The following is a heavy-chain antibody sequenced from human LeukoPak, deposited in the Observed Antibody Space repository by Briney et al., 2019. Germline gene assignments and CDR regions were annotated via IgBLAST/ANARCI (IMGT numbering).Heavy chain of an antibody. CDR1: GYTFTNYY. D-gene: IGHD6-13*01. J-gene: IGHJ4*02. CDR2: INSSGDST. Sequence: ASVKVSCKASGYTFTNYYMHWVRQAPGQGLEWMGIINSSGDSTIYAQKFQGRLTMTRDTSTSTVYMDLSSLRSEDTAVYYCARRAAASHYLDYWGQGTLVTVSS. CDR3: ARRAAASHYLDY. V-gene: IGHV1-46*01.